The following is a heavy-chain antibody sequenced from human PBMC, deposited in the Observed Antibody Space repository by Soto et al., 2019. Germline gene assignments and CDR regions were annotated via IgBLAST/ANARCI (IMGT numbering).Heavy chain of an antibody. Sequence: EVQLVESGGDLVQRGGSLRHSCVASGFTFSAYSMNWVRQAPGKGLEWFSYITSATKTIKYADSVMGRLTISRDNAKNSMYLQMNSLRDEDTAADYCAGSVGGRFDYWGQGTVVTVSS. CDR1: GFTFSAYS. CDR3: AGSVGGRFDY. J-gene: IGHJ4*02. V-gene: IGHV3-48*02. D-gene: IGHD1-26*01. CDR2: ITSATKTI.